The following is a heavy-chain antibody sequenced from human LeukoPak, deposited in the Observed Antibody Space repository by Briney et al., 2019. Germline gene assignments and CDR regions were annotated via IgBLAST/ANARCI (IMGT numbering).Heavy chain of an antibody. CDR1: GGSISSGDDY. J-gene: IGHJ5*02. V-gene: IGHV4-30-4*01. Sequence: SETLSLTCTVSGGSISSGDDYWSWIRQPPGKGLEWIGYIFNSGNTYYNPSLRSRVTISVDTSKNQFSLELSSVTAADTAVYYCARDRWFDPWGQGTLVTVSS. CDR3: ARDRWFDP. CDR2: IFNSGNT.